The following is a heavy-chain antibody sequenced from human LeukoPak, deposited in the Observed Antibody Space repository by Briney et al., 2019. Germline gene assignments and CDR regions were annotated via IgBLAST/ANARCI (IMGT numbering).Heavy chain of an antibody. CDR2: ISWNGGNT. J-gene: IGHJ3*01. V-gene: IGHV3-20*04. D-gene: IGHD3-3*01. CDR1: AFTLDDYG. Sequence: PGGSLRLSCAASAFTLDDYGMSWVRHAPGKGLEWVSGISWNGGNTVYADSVKGRFTISRDNAKNSVYLQMNSLRVEDTALYYCARDGGKYYDFWSGYRPWGQGTMVIVSS. CDR3: ARDGGKYYDFWSGYRP.